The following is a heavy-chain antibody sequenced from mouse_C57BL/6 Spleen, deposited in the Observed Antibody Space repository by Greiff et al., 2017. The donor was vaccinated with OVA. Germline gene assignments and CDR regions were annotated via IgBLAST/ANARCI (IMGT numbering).Heavy chain of an antibody. V-gene: IGHV1-52*01. CDR2: IDPSDSET. D-gene: IGHD1-1*01. CDR1: GYTFTSYW. J-gene: IGHJ2*01. Sequence: QVQLKQPGAELVRPGSSVKLSCKASGYTFTSYWMHWVKQRPIQGLEWIGNIDPSDSETHYNQKFKDKATLTVDKSSSTAYMQLSSLTSEDSAVYYCANLITTVVEFDYWGQGTTLTVSS. CDR3: ANLITTVVEFDY.